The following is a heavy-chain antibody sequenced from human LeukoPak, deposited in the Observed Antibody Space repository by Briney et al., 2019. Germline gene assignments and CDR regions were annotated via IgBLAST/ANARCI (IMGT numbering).Heavy chain of an antibody. D-gene: IGHD6-19*01. J-gene: IGHJ4*02. CDR1: GYTFTCTY. CDR3: ARDFGSSSAWYEFDY. CDR2: INPDSGVT. Sequence: ASVKVSCKASGYTFTCTYIHWVRQAPGQGLEWMGWINPDSGVTKYAQNFQGRVTMTRDTSISTASMEMRSLKSDDTAVSYCARDFGSSSAWYEFDYWGQGTLVTVSS. V-gene: IGHV1-2*02.